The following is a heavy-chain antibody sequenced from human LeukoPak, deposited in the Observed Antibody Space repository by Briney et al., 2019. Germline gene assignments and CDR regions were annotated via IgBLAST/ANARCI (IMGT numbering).Heavy chain of an antibody. CDR3: TSEYSSSPAY. J-gene: IGHJ4*02. D-gene: IGHD6-6*01. CDR1: GGSITNPTYH. Sequence: SDTLSLTCTVSGGSITNPTYHWGWVRQPPGKGLEWIGSIYYNGNPYYNLDLKSRLTLSIDTSNNQFSLKLESVTAADTAVYYCTSEYSSSPAYWGQGTLVTVSS. CDR2: IYYNGNP. V-gene: IGHV4-39*02.